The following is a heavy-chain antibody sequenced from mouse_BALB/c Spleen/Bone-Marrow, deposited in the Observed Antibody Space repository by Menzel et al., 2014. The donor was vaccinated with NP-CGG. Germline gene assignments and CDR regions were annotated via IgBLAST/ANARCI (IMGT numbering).Heavy chain of an antibody. Sequence: EVQVVESGGGLVKPGGSLKLSCAASGFAFSTYDMSWVCQTPEKRLEWVATISSGGSYTYYPDSVKGRFTVSRDNVGNTLYLQMSSLRSEDTALYYRARLDGYPHWYFDVWGAGTTVTVSS. D-gene: IGHD2-3*01. CDR1: GFAFSTYD. CDR3: ARLDGYPHWYFDV. CDR2: ISSGGSYT. J-gene: IGHJ1*01. V-gene: IGHV5-9*02.